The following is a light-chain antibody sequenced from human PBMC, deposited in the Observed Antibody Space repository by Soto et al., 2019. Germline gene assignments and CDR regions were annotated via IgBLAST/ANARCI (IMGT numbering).Light chain of an antibody. CDR2: GAS. CDR1: QSISYY. J-gene: IGKJ1*01. CDR3: QQNYDTPPT. Sequence: DIQMTQSPSSLSASVGDRVTITCRASQSISYYLNWYQQKPGKAPKFLIYGASSLQSGVPSRFSGSGSGTDFTLTINSLQPEDFATYYCQQNYDTPPTFGQGTKVEIK. V-gene: IGKV1-39*01.